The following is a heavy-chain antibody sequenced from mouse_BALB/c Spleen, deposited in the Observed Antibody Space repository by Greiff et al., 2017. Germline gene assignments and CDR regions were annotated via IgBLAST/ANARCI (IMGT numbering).Heavy chain of an antibody. V-gene: IGHV5-17*02. Sequence: EVKLVESGGGLVQPGGSRKLSCAASGFTFSSFGMHWVRQAPEKGLEWVAYISSGSSTIYYADTVKGRFTISRDNPKNTLFLQMTSLRSEDTAMYYCAGLRYDEAMDYWGQGTSVTVSS. D-gene: IGHD2-14*01. J-gene: IGHJ4*01. CDR3: AGLRYDEAMDY. CDR2: ISSGSSTI. CDR1: GFTFSSFG.